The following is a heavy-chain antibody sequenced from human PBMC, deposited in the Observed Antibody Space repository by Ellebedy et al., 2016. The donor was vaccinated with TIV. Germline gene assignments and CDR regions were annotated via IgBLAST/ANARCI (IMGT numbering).Heavy chain of an antibody. J-gene: IGHJ3*01. CDR2: IYYSASA. Sequence: MPSETLSLTCTVSGGSISSSTYFWGWIRQPPGKGLEWIGTIYYSASAYFNPSLKSRVTISVDKSKNQFSLKLSSVTAADTAVYYCAKRQAYGDYEYAFDVWGQGTMVTVSS. D-gene: IGHD4-17*01. CDR3: AKRQAYGDYEYAFDV. CDR1: GGSISSSTYF. V-gene: IGHV4-39*07.